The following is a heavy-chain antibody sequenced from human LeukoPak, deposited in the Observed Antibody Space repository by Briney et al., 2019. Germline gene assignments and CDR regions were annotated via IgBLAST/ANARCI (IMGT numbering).Heavy chain of an antibody. CDR2: ISYDGSNK. CDR1: GFTFSSYG. D-gene: IGHD5-24*01. Sequence: PGRSLRLSCVASGFTFSSYGMHWVRQAPGKGLEWVAFISYDGSNKYYVDSVNGRFTISRDNSKNTLNLKMNSLRAEDTAVYYCARDMRDGYNPYIDYWGQGTLVTVSS. CDR3: ARDMRDGYNPYIDY. J-gene: IGHJ4*02. V-gene: IGHV3-30*03.